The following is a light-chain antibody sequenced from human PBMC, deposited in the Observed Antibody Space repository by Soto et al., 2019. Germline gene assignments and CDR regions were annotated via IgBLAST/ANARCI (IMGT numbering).Light chain of an antibody. CDR1: QTIMTY. CDR2: AAS. Sequence: DIQMTQSPSSLSASVRDGVAITCRASQTIMTYLNWYQLKPGKPPRLLIYAASSLQSGVPSRFSARGSGTDFTLTISNLQPEDFATYSCQQSYNSPQTFGQGTKVDIK. CDR3: QQSYNSPQT. V-gene: IGKV1-39*01. J-gene: IGKJ1*01.